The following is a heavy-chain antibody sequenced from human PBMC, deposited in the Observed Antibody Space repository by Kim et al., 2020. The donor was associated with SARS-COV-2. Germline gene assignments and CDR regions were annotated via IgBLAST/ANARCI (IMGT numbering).Heavy chain of an antibody. D-gene: IGHD3-9*01. V-gene: IGHV3-73*01. J-gene: IGHJ4*02. CDR1: GFIFSGSP. CDR2: IKSNANAYAT. CDR3: TRFARDFDIYGFDC. Sequence: GGSLRLSCAASGFIFSGSPVHWVRQASGKGLEWVGRIKSNANAYATAYGASVKGRFTVSRDDSKNMAYLEMNNLKTEDTAVYYCTRFARDFDIYGFDCWGQGTLVTVSP.